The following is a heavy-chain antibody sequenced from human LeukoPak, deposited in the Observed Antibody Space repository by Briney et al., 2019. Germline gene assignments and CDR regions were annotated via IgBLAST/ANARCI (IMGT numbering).Heavy chain of an antibody. Sequence: GGSLRLSCAASGFTVSSNYMSWVRQAPGKGLEWVSVIYSGGSTYYADSVKGRFTISRDNSKNTLYLQMNSLRAEDTAVYYCAKGRYYDSSGPFDYWGQGTLVTVSS. CDR3: AKGRYYDSSGPFDY. D-gene: IGHD3-22*01. CDR2: IYSGGST. V-gene: IGHV3-53*01. CDR1: GFTVSSNY. J-gene: IGHJ4*02.